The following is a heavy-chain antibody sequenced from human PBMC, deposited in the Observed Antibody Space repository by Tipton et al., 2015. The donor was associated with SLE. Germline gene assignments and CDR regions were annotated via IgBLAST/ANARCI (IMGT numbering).Heavy chain of an antibody. J-gene: IGHJ3*02. CDR3: ARGTDCGGDCSDAFDI. V-gene: IGHV4-61*09. CDR2: IYTSGST. D-gene: IGHD2-21*02. Sequence: LRLSCTVSGGSIISGSYYWSWIRQPAGKGLEWIGYIYTSGSTNYNPSLKSRVTISVDTSKNQFSLKLSSVTAADTAVYYCARGTDCGGDCSDAFDIWGQGTMVTVSS. CDR1: GGSIISGSYY.